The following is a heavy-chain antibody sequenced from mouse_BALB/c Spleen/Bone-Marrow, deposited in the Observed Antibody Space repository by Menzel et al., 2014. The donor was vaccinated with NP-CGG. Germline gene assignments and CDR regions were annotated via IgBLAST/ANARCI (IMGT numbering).Heavy chain of an antibody. CDR2: INPSSGYT. D-gene: IGHD3-3*01. Sequence: VQLQESGVELARPGASVWMSCKASGYTFTSYPMNWVKQRPGQGLEWIGYINPSSGYTNYNQKFKDKATLTADKSSSTAYMQLSSLTSEDSAVYYCTRRAAYYFDYWGQGTTLTVSS. V-gene: IGHV1-4*01. J-gene: IGHJ2*01. CDR3: TRRAAYYFDY. CDR1: GYTFTSYP.